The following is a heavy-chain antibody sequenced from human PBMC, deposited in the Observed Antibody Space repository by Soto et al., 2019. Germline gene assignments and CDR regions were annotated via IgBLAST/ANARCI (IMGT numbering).Heavy chain of an antibody. D-gene: IGHD6-13*01. CDR3: AKATRGGAATLIRDY. CDR1: GFTFSIYA. J-gene: IGHJ4*02. V-gene: IGHV3-23*01. CDR2: ISGSGGST. Sequence: EVQLLESGGGLVQPGGSLRLSCAAAGFTFSIYAMSWVRQAPGKGLEWVSAISGSGGSTYYAASVKGRFTISRDNPKNTLYLQMNSLRADDTAVYYCAKATRGGAATLIRDYWGQGTLVTVSS.